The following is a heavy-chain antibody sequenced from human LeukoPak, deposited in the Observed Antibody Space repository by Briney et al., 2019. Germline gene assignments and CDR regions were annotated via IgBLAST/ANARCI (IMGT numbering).Heavy chain of an antibody. J-gene: IGHJ4*02. CDR1: GFTFSDYY. Sequence: GGSLRLSCAASGFTFSDYYMSWIRQAPGKGLEWVSYISSSSSYTNYADSVKGRFTISRDNAKNSLYLQMNNLRAEDTAVYYCAGDSSGGISDYWGQGTLVTVSS. CDR2: ISSSSSYT. V-gene: IGHV3-11*06. D-gene: IGHD4-23*01. CDR3: AGDSSGGISDY.